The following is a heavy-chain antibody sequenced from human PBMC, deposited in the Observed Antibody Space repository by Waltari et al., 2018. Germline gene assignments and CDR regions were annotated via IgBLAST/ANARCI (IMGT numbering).Heavy chain of an antibody. CDR1: GYTFTGYY. D-gene: IGHD5-18*01. V-gene: IGHV1-69*01. CDR3: AREGGGYSYSFGWGHNAFDI. J-gene: IGHJ3*02. Sequence: QVQLVQSGAEVKKPGASVKVSCKASGYTFTGYYMNWVRQAPGQGLEWMGGIIPIFGTANSAQKFQGRVTIPADESTSTAYMELSSLRSEDTAVYYCAREGGGYSYSFGWGHNAFDIWGQGTMVTVSS. CDR2: IIPIFGTA.